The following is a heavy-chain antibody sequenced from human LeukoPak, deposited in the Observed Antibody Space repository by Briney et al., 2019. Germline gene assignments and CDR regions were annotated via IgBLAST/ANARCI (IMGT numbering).Heavy chain of an antibody. CDR1: GGSFSGYY. D-gene: IGHD3-10*01. J-gene: IGHJ4*02. CDR3: AGFSITMVRGVMPW. Sequence: PSETLSLTCAVYGGSFSGYYWSWIRQPPGKGLERIGEINHSGSTNYNPSLKSRVTISVDTSKNLFSLKLSSVTAADTAAYYCAGFSITMVRGVMPWWGQATLVTVSS. CDR2: INHSGST. V-gene: IGHV4-34*01.